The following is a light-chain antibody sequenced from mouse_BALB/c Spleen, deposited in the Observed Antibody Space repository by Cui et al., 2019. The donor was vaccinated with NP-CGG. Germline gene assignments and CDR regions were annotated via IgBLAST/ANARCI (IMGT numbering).Light chain of an antibody. Sequence: QAVVTQESALTTSPGETVTLTCRSSTGTITTSNYATWVQEKTDHLFTGLIGGTNNRAPGVPARFSGSLIGDKAALTITGAQTEDEAIYFCALWYSNHWVFGGGTKLTVL. V-gene: IGLV1*01. CDR3: ALWYSNHWV. J-gene: IGLJ1*01. CDR2: GTN. CDR1: TGTITTSNY.